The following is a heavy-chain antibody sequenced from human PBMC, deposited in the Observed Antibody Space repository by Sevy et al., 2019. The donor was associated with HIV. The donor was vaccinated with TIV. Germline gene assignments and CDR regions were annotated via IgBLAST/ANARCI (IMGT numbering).Heavy chain of an antibody. CDR1: GGSISSYY. Sequence: SETLSLTCTVSGGSISSYYWSWIRQPPGKGLEWIGYIYYSGSTKYNPSLKSRVSISVDTTKNQFSLKLNSVTAADTAAYYCARDGYYSDSSGYYHYYFDYWGQGTLVTVSS. CDR2: IYYSGST. D-gene: IGHD3-22*01. V-gene: IGHV4-59*01. J-gene: IGHJ4*02. CDR3: ARDGYYSDSSGYYHYYFDY.